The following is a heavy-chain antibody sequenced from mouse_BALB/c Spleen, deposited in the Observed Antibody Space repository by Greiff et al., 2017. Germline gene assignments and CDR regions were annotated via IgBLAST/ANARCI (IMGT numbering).Heavy chain of an antibody. CDR1: GYTFTSYY. Sequence: VQLQQSGPELVKPGASVRISCKASGYTFTSYYIHWVKQRPGQGLEWIGWIYPGNVNTKYNEKFKGKATLTADKSSSTAYMQLSSLTSEDSAVYFCARFTTAHYFDYWGQGTTLTVSA. V-gene: IGHV1S56*01. D-gene: IGHD1-2*01. CDR3: ARFTTAHYFDY. CDR2: IYPGNVNT. J-gene: IGHJ2*01.